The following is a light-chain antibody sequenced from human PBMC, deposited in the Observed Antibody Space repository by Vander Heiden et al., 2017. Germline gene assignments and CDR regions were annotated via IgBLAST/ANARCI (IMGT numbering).Light chain of an antibody. V-gene: IGKV3-11*01. CDR2: DAS. CDR3: QQRSNWPFSLT. J-gene: IGKJ4*01. CDR1: QRVSSY. Sequence: EIVLTQSPATLSLSPGESATLPCRASQRVSSYLAWYQQKPGQAPRLLIYDASNRATGIPARFSGSGSGTDFTFTISSLEPEDFAVYYCQQRSNWPFSLTFGGGTKVEIK.